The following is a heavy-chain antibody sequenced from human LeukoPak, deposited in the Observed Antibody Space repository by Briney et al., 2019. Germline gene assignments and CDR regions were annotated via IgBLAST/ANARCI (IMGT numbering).Heavy chain of an antibody. D-gene: IGHD3-22*01. CDR1: GDSISSYY. Sequence: SETLSLTCTVSGDSISSYYWSWLRQPPGKGLEWVACISYSGSTNYNPSLKSRVTISIDTYKNQLSLKLSSVTAADTAVYYCAREPGFDSSGYLNWFDPWGQGTLVTVSS. V-gene: IGHV4-59*01. CDR3: AREPGFDSSGYLNWFDP. J-gene: IGHJ5*02. CDR2: ISYSGST.